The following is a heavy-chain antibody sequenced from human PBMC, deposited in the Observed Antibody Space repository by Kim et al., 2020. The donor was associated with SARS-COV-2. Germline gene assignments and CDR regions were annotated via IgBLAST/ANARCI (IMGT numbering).Heavy chain of an antibody. D-gene: IGHD3-22*01. Sequence: GGSLRLSCVASGFTFSSFAMSWVRQAPGKGLEWVSAISGSGSRIYYGDSVKGRFSVSRDNSKNTVYLQLNTLRGEDTAVYYCAKAVYTLSSGFDYWGQGILVTVSS. CDR1: GFTFSSFA. J-gene: IGHJ4*02. CDR3: AKAVYTLSSGFDY. CDR2: ISGSGSRI. V-gene: IGHV3-23*01.